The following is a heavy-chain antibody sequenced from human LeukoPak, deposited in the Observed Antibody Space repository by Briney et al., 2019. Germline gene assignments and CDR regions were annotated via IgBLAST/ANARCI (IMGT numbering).Heavy chain of an antibody. Sequence: ASVKVSCKASGYTFTSYAMPWVRQAPGQRLEWMGWINAGNGNTKYSQKFQGRVTITRDTSASTDYMELSSLRSEDTAVYYCARDKVDSSGSLDYWGQGTLVTVSS. D-gene: IGHD6-19*01. V-gene: IGHV1-3*01. CDR3: ARDKVDSSGSLDY. CDR2: INAGNGNT. J-gene: IGHJ4*02. CDR1: GYTFTSYA.